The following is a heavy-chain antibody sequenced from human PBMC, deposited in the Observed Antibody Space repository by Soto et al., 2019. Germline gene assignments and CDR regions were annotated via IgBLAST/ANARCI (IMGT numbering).Heavy chain of an antibody. CDR1: GFTFDDYA. D-gene: IGHD3-10*01. CDR2: ISWNSGSI. Sequence: EVQLVESGGGLVQPGRSLRLSCAASGFTFDDYAMHWVRQAPGKCLEWVSGISWNSGSIGYADSVKGRFTISRDNAKNSLYLQMTSLRAEDTALYYCAKDMVRGVILACSIDYWGQGTLVTVSS. V-gene: IGHV3-9*01. CDR3: AKDMVRGVILACSIDY. J-gene: IGHJ4*02.